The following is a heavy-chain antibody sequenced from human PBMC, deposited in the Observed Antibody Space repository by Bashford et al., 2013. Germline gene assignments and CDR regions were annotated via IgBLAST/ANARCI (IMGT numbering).Heavy chain of an antibody. CDR3: ARFGWAHYSGSGNFFNHFYFDY. V-gene: IGHV4-61*09. CDR2: ISTSGTT. Sequence: SETLSLTCTVSGDSISSGSFYWSWIRQPAGKGLEWIGHISTSGTTTYNPSFTSGVTMSIDTSNNQFSLQLYSVTAADTAVYYCARFGWAHYSGSGNFFNHFYFDYWGQGALVTVSS. CDR1: GDSISSGSFY. J-gene: IGHJ4*02. D-gene: IGHD3-10*01.